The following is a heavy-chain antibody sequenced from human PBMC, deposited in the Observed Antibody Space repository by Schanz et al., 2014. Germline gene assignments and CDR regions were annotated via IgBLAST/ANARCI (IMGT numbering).Heavy chain of an antibody. CDR1: TFTFSSDW. D-gene: IGHD5-12*01. Sequence: EVQLAESGGGLVQPGGSLRLSCAASTFTFSSDWMSWVRQAPGKGLEWVANIKEDGSVKDYVDSVKGRFTISRDNAENTLFLQMNSLRAEDTAVYYCARKVVATIGGYYDNWGQGTLVIVYS. CDR3: ARKVVATIGGYYDN. CDR2: IKEDGSVK. J-gene: IGHJ4*02. V-gene: IGHV3-7*05.